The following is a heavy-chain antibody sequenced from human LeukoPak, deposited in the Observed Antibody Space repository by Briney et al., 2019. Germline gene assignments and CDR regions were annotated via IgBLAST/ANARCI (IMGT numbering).Heavy chain of an antibody. Sequence: SETLSLTCAVYGGSLSGYHWSWIRQPPGKGLEWIGEINHSGSTNYNPSLKSRVTISVDTSKNQFSLKLSSVIAADTAVYYCAIHIVVVPAAKKKNWFDPWGQGTLVTVSS. J-gene: IGHJ5*02. CDR1: GGSLSGYH. D-gene: IGHD2-2*01. CDR2: INHSGST. V-gene: IGHV4-34*01. CDR3: AIHIVVVPAAKKKNWFDP.